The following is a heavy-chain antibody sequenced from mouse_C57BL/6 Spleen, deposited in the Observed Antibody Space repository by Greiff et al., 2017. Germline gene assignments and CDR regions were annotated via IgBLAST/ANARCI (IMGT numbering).Heavy chain of an antibody. D-gene: IGHD3-3*01. V-gene: IGHV1-26*01. CDR2: INPNNGGT. Sequence: VQLQQSGPELVKPGASVKISCKASGYTFTDYYMNWVKQSHGKSLEWIGDINPNNGGTSYNQKFKGKATLTVDKSSSTAYMELRSLTSEDSAVXYCARALGGYWGQGTTLTVSS. CDR3: ARALGGY. CDR1: GYTFTDYY. J-gene: IGHJ2*01.